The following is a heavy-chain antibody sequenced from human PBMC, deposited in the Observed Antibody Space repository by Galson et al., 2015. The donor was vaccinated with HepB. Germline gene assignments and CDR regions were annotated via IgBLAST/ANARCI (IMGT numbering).Heavy chain of an antibody. V-gene: IGHV1-58*01. CDR2: IVVGSGNT. CDR1: GFTSISSA. J-gene: IGHJ6*02. CDR3: AAAHSSGVMDV. D-gene: IGHD6-19*01. Sequence: SVKVSCKASGFTSISSAVQWVRQARGQRLEWIGWIVVGSGNTNYAQKFQERVTITRDMSTSTAYMELSSLRSEDTAVYYCAAAHSSGVMDVWGQGTTVTVSS.